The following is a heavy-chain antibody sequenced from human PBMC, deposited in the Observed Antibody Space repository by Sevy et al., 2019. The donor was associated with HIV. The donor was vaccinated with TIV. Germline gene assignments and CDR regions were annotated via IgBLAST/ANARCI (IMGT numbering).Heavy chain of an antibody. D-gene: IGHD7-27*01. CDR1: GFTFSTYS. J-gene: IGHJ4*02. V-gene: IGHV3-23*01. CDR2: MSDTGTST. CDR3: AKFAGDFPHFDF. Sequence: GGSLRLSCAASGFTFSTYSMTWVRQAPRKGLEWVSAMSDTGTSTYYTDSVEGRFTISRDNSKSTLFLHMNSLRAEDTALYYCAKFAGDFPHFDFWGLGTLVTVSS.